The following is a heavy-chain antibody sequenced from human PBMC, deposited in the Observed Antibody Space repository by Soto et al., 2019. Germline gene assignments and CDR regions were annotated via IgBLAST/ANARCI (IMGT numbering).Heavy chain of an antibody. CDR3: ATDSRGWSLDY. D-gene: IGHD6-19*01. CDR1: GFTFSSYN. CDR2: ISGSSKTI. V-gene: IGHV3-48*01. Sequence: EVQLMESGGGLVQPGGSLRLSCAASGFTFSSYNMNWVRQAPGKGLEWVSYISGSSKTIYYADSVKGRFTISRDNAKHSLSLQMNSLRAEDTAVYYCATDSRGWSLDYWGQGTLVTVSS. J-gene: IGHJ4*02.